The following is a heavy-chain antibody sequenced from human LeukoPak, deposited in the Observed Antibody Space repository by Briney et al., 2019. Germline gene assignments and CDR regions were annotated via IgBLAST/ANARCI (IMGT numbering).Heavy chain of an antibody. CDR3: KLWSDAFDI. Sequence: PGGSLRLSCAASGFIFSIYGMSWVRQPPGRGREWVGAISGSGGSTYYADSVKGRFTISRDNSKNTLYLQMNSLRAEDTAVYYCKLWSDAFDIWGQGTMVTVSS. J-gene: IGHJ3*02. CDR2: ISGSGGST. D-gene: IGHD3-10*01. V-gene: IGHV3-23*01. CDR1: GFIFSIYG.